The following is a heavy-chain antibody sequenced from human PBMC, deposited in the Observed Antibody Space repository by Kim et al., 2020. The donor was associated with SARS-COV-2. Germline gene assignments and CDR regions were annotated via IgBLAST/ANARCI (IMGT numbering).Heavy chain of an antibody. CDR2: ISYDGSNK. Sequence: GGSLRLSCAASGFTFSSYAMNWVRQAPGKGLEWVAVISYDGSNKYYADSVKGRFTISRDNSKKTLYLQMNSLRAEDTAVYYCAIDQNSSGGSCYSSWFDSWGQGTLVTVSS. J-gene: IGHJ5*01. CDR1: GFTFSSYA. V-gene: IGHV3-30-3*01. CDR3: AIDQNSSGGSCYSSWFDS. D-gene: IGHD2-15*01.